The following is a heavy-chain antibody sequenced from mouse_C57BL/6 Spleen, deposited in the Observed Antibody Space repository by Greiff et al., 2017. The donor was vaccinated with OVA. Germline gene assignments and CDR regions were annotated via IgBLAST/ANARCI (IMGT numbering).Heavy chain of an antibody. D-gene: IGHD2-1*01. CDR2: ISSGSSTI. J-gene: IGHJ3*01. CDR1: GFTFSDYG. CDR3: ARGNYWFAY. V-gene: IGHV5-17*01. Sequence: EVQLVESGGGLVKPGGSLKLSCAASGFTFSDYGMHWVRQAPEQGLEWVAYISSGSSTIYYADTVKGRFTISRDNAKNTLFLQMTSLRSEDAAMYYCARGNYWFAYWGQGTLVTVSA.